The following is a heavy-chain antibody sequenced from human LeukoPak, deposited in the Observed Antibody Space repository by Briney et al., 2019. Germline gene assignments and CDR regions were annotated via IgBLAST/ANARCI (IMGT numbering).Heavy chain of an antibody. CDR3: ARADIVGATPDFDY. CDR1: GYTFSGYY. CDR2: INSNSGGT. J-gene: IGHJ4*02. D-gene: IGHD1-26*01. Sequence: ASVKVSCKASGYTFSGYYMNWARQAPGQGLEWMGWINSNSGGTNYAQKFQGRVTMTRDTSISTAYMELTGLRSDDTAVYYCARADIVGATPDFDYWGQGTLVTVSS. V-gene: IGHV1-2*02.